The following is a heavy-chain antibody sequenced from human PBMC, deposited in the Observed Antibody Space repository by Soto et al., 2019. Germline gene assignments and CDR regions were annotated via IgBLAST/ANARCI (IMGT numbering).Heavy chain of an antibody. J-gene: IGHJ3*02. D-gene: IGHD2-2*01. Sequence: EVQLLESGGGLVQPGGSLRLSCAASGFTFSSYAMSWVRQAPGKGLEWVSAISGSGGSTYYADSVKGRFTISRDNSKNTLYLQMNSLRAEDTAVYYCANDLGYCSSTSCLRETSDAFDIWGQGTMVTVSS. V-gene: IGHV3-23*01. CDR3: ANDLGYCSSTSCLRETSDAFDI. CDR2: ISGSGGST. CDR1: GFTFSSYA.